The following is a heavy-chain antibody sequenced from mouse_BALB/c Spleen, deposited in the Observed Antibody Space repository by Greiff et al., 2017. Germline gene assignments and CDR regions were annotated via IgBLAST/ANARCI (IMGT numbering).Heavy chain of an antibody. CDR2: IYPGNSDT. V-gene: IGHV1-5*01. D-gene: IGHD1-2*01. CDR1: GYTFTSYW. Sequence: EVQLQQSGTVLARPGASVKMSCKASGYTFTSYWMHWVKQRPGQGLEWIGAIYPGNSDTSYNQKFKGKAKLTAVTSTSTAYMELSSLTNEDSAVYYCLHYYGSWFAYWGQGTLVTVSA. CDR3: LHYYGSWFAY. J-gene: IGHJ3*01.